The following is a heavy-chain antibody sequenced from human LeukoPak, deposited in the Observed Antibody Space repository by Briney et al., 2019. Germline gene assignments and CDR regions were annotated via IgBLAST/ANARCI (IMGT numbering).Heavy chain of an antibody. CDR3: ANEYSKGDV. J-gene: IGHJ3*01. CDR2: ISSSSSTI. CDR1: GFTFSSYS. D-gene: IGHD4-11*01. V-gene: IGHV3-48*01. Sequence: GGSLRLSCAASGFTFSSYSMNWVRQAPGKGLEWVSYISSSSSTIYYADSVKGRFTISRDNSKNTLYLQMNSLRAEDAAVYYCANEYSKGDVWGQGTMVTVSS.